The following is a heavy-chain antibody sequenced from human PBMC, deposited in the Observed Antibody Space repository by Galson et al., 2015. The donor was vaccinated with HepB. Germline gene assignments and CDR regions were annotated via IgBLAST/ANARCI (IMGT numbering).Heavy chain of an antibody. V-gene: IGHV3-21*01. J-gene: IGHJ4*02. CDR3: ARDSEVLTGRIDY. CDR1: GFTFSSYS. CDR2: ISSSSSYI. Sequence: SLRLSCAASGFTFSSYSMNWVRQAPGKGLEWVSSISSSSSYIYYADSVKGRFTISRDNAKNSLYLQMNSLRAKDTAVYYCARDSEVLTGRIDYWGQGTQVTVSS. D-gene: IGHD3-9*01.